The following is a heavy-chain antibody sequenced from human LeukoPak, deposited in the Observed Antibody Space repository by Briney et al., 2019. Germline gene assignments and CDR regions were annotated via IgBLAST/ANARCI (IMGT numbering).Heavy chain of an antibody. V-gene: IGHV3-11*01. D-gene: IGHD6-13*01. Sequence: GGSLRLSCAASGFTFSNYYMRWIRQAPGKGLEWVSYISSSGSTVYYADSVKGRFTISRDNAKNSLYLQMNSLRAEDTAVYYCARDRVIAAAGIIDYWGQGTLVTVSS. CDR1: GFTFSNYY. CDR3: ARDRVIAAAGIIDY. CDR2: ISSSGSTV. J-gene: IGHJ4*02.